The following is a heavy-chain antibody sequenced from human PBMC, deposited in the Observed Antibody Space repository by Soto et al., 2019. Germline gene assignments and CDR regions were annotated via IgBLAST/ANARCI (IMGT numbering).Heavy chain of an antibody. CDR1: GYSFTSYW. J-gene: IGHJ6*02. CDR2: IYPGDSDT. Sequence: GESLKISCKGSGYSFTSYWIGWVRQMPGKGLGWMGIIYPGDSDTRYSPSFQGQVTISADKSISTAYLQWSSLKASDTAMYYCARHRKIRSGWDPYYYYGMDVWGQGTTVTVSS. CDR3: ARHRKIRSGWDPYYYYGMDV. V-gene: IGHV5-51*01. D-gene: IGHD6-19*01.